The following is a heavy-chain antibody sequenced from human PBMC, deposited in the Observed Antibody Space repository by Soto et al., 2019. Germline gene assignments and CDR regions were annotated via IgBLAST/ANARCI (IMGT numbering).Heavy chain of an antibody. CDR2: ISAYNGNT. CDR1: GYTFTSYG. D-gene: IGHD3-10*01. CDR3: ARDSQRPYGSFPKDEY. J-gene: IGHJ4*02. V-gene: IGHV1-18*04. Sequence: ASVKVSCNASGYTFTSYGISWVPQAPGQGLEWMGWISAYNGNTNYAQKLQGRVTMTTDTSTSTAYMELRSLRSDDTAVYYCARDSQRPYGSFPKDEYWGQGTLLTVSS.